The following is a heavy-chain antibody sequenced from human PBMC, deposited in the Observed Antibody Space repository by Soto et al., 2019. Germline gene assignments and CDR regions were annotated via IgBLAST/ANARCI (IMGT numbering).Heavy chain of an antibody. Sequence: SETLSLTCTVSGGSISSSRYYWGWLRQPPGKGLEWIGSIYYSGSTYYNPSLKSRVTISVDTSKNQFSLKLSSVTAADTAVYYCARVWGGAFDIWCQGTMVTVS. CDR3: ARVWGGAFDI. J-gene: IGHJ3*02. D-gene: IGHD3-10*01. CDR2: IYYSGST. CDR1: GGSISSSRYY. V-gene: IGHV4-39*07.